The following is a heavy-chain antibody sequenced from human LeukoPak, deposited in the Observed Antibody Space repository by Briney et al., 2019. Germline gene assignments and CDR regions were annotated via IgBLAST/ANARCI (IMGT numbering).Heavy chain of an antibody. V-gene: IGHV3-23*01. CDR3: AKVVGWPLRYYFDY. CDR2: MSGSGGST. D-gene: IGHD2-15*01. CDR1: GFTFSSYA. J-gene: IGHJ4*02. Sequence: QSGGSLRLSCAASGFTFSSYAMSWVRQAPGKGLEWVSTMSGSGGSTDYADSVKGRFAFSRDNSQNTLYLQMNTLRVEDTAVYYCAKVVGWPLRYYFDYWGQGTLVTVSS.